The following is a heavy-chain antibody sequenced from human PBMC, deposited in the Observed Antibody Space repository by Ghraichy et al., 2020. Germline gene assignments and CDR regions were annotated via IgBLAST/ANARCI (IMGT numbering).Heavy chain of an antibody. D-gene: IGHD1-20*01. CDR2: VYHSGNT. Sequence: SETLSLTCVVSSFSVSRPYYWGWIRQPPGEGLQWIGNVYHSGNTYYNPSLKSRGTISVDTSKNQFSLKLTSVTATDTAVYYCVRASGITGVIFDYWGRGTLVTVSS. CDR3: VRASGITGVIFDY. CDR1: SFSVSRPYY. J-gene: IGHJ4*02. V-gene: IGHV4-38-2*01.